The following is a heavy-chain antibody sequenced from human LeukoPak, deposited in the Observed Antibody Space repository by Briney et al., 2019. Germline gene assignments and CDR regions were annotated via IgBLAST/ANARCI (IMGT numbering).Heavy chain of an antibody. D-gene: IGHD6-13*01. CDR3: ARDIFSGSSWYVGY. CDR2: IHHSGST. CDR1: GYSISSDSY. Sequence: SETLSLTXTVSGYSISSDSYWGWVRQPPGKGLEWIGGIHHSGSTYYNPSLKSRVIISVATSRNQFSLRLSSVAAADTAQYFCARDIFSGSSWYVGYWGQGTLVTVSS. J-gene: IGHJ4*02. V-gene: IGHV4-38-2*02.